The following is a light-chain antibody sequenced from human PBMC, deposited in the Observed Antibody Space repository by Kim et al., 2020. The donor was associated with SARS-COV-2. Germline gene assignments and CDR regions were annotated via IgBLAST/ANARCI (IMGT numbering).Light chain of an antibody. Sequence: EIVLTQSPATLSLSQGERATLSCRASQSVDTYLAWYQQKPGQAPRLLIYEAYNKATGIPARFSGSGSGTDFTLTISSLQPEDFALYFYQRRSSLSPGISFGQGTRLEI. CDR2: EAY. J-gene: IGKJ5*01. CDR3: QRRSSLSPGIS. CDR1: QSVDTY. V-gene: IGKV3-11*01.